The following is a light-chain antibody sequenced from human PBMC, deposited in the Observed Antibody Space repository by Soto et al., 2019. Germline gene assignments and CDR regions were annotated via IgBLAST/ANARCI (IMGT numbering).Light chain of an antibody. Sequence: DIQMTQSPSTLSASVGDRVTITCRASQSISTWLAWYQQKPGKAPKLLIYKASSLEGVVPSRFSGSGSGTEFNITISSLQPDDFATYYCQQYNAYPLTFGGGTTVEIK. CDR3: QQYNAYPLT. J-gene: IGKJ4*01. CDR1: QSISTW. CDR2: KAS. V-gene: IGKV1-5*03.